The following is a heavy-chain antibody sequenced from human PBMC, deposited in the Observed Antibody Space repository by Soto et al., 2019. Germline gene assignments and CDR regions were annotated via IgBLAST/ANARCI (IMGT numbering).Heavy chain of an antibody. J-gene: IGHJ6*02. V-gene: IGHV4-31*03. CDR3: ARDRLINMVRGPGGMDV. CDR1: GGSISSGGYY. CDR2: ICYSGST. Sequence: QVQLQESGPGLVKPSQTLSLTCTVSGGSISSGGYYWSWIRQHPGKGLEWIGYICYSGSTYYNPSLKSRVTISVDTSKNQFSLKLGAVTAADTAVYYCARDRLINMVRGPGGMDVWGQGTTVTVSS. D-gene: IGHD3-10*01.